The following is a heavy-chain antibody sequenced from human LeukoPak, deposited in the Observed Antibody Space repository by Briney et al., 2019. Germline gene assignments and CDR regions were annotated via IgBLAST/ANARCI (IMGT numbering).Heavy chain of an antibody. D-gene: IGHD3-9*01. CDR1: GFTFSSYW. Sequence: GGSLRLSCEASGFTFSSYWMSWVRQAPGKGLEWVANIKTDGGEKYYVDSVKGRFTISRDNAKNSLYLQMNSLRAEDTAVYYCARDYTGYFPWGQGTLVIVSS. V-gene: IGHV3-7*03. CDR2: IKTDGGEK. CDR3: ARDYTGYFP. J-gene: IGHJ5*02.